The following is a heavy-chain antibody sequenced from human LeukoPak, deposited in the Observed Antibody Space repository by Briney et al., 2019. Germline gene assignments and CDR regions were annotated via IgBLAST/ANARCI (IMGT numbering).Heavy chain of an antibody. CDR2: IWYDGSNK. V-gene: IGHV3-33*06. CDR1: GFTFSSYG. D-gene: IGHD6-19*01. J-gene: IGHJ4*02. CDR3: AKLFGGWYSSGWYGDY. Sequence: GGSLRLSCAASGFTFSSYGMHWVRQAPGKGLEWVAVIWYDGSNKYYADSVKGRFTISRDNSKNTLYLQMNSLRAEDTAVYHCAKLFGGWYSSGWYGDYWGQGTLVTVSS.